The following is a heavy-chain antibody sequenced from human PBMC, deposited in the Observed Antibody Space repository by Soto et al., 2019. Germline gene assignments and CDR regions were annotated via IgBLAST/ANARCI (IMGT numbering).Heavy chain of an antibody. CDR1: GFTFSSYA. CDR2: ISGSGGCT. CDR3: AKDTYDYIWGSYLGGPCAFDI. Sequence: EVQLLESGGGLVQPGGSLRLSCAASGFTFSSYAMSWVRQAPGKGLEWVSSISGSGGCTYYADSVKGRFTISRDNSKKTLYRQMNSLRSEDTAVYYCAKDTYDYIWGSYLGGPCAFDIWGQSTMVTVS. J-gene: IGHJ3*02. V-gene: IGHV3-23*01. D-gene: IGHD3-16*02.